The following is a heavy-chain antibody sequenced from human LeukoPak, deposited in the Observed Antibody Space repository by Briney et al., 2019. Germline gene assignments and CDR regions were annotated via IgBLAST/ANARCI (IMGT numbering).Heavy chain of an antibody. V-gene: IGHV4-59*12. J-gene: IGHJ5*02. CDR3: ARDKDYGDYFSYNWFDP. Sequence: SETLSLTCTVSGGSISSYYWSWIRQPPGKGLEWIGYIYYSGSTNYNPSLKSRVTMSVDTSKNQFSLKLSSVTAADTAVYYCARDKDYGDYFSYNWFDPWGQGTLVTVSS. CDR2: IYYSGST. CDR1: GGSISSYY. D-gene: IGHD4-17*01.